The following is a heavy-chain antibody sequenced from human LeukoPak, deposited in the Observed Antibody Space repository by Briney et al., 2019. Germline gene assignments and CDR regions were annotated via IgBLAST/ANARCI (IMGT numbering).Heavy chain of an antibody. V-gene: IGHV4-39*07. J-gene: IGHJ4*02. CDR1: GGSISSSSYY. CDR2: IYYSGST. Sequence: SETLSLTCTVSGGSISSSSYYWGWIRQPPGKGLEWIGSIYYSGSTYYNPSLKSRVTISVDTSKNQFSLKLSSVTAADTAVYYCARGPGPAQFDYWGQGTLVTVSS. CDR3: ARGPGPAQFDY. D-gene: IGHD2-2*01.